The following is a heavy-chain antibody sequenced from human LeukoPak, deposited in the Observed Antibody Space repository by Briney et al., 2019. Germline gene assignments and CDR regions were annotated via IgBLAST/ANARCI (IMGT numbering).Heavy chain of an antibody. D-gene: IGHD6-19*01. J-gene: IGHJ4*02. CDR2: FYYSGST. Sequence: KPSETLSLTCTVSVGSISSSSYYWGWIRQPPGKGLEGIGGFYYSGSTYYNPSLKSRVTISVDTSKNQFSLKLSSVTAADTAVYYCARFGLSRWLVGALPVDYWGQGTLVTVSS. CDR1: VGSISSSSYY. CDR3: ARFGLSRWLVGALPVDY. V-gene: IGHV4-39*01.